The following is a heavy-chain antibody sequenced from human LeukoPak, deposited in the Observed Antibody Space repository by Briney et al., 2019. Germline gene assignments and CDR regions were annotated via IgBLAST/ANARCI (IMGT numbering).Heavy chain of an antibody. CDR2: ISAYNGNT. CDR1: GYTFTSYG. D-gene: IGHD3/OR15-3a*01. V-gene: IGHV1-18*01. CDR3: ARDRAEGFAYSEAGNFLTGQITS. Sequence: VASVKVSCKASGYTFTSYGISWVRQAPGQGLEWMGWISAYNGNTNYAQKLQGRVTMTTDTSTSTAYMELRSLRSDDTAVYYCARDRAEGFAYSEAGNFLTGQITSGGREPLVPVS. J-gene: IGHJ4*02.